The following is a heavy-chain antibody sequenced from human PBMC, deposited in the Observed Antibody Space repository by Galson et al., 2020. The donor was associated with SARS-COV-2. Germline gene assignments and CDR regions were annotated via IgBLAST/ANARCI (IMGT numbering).Heavy chain of an antibody. CDR1: GGSISSNNYY. Sequence: SETLSLTCTVSGGSISSNNYYWSWIRQPAGKGLEWIRHVYTSGSTNYNPSLKSRVTISIDTSKNQFSLKLSSVTAADTAVYYCARDGITIFGVVIIGSFDIWGQGTMVTVSS. CDR3: ARDGITIFGVVIIGSFDI. CDR2: VYTSGST. D-gene: IGHD3-3*01. V-gene: IGHV4-61*09. J-gene: IGHJ3*02.